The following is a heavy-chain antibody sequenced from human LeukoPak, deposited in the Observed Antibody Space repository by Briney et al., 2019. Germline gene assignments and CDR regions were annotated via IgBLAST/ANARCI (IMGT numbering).Heavy chain of an antibody. J-gene: IGHJ1*01. V-gene: IGHV3-33*08. CDR3: ASYTPGPQYFQH. Sequence: GGSLRLSCAASGLSVSGNFMSWVRQAPGKGLEWVAVIWYGGSNKYYADSVKGRFTISRDNSKNTLYLQMNSLRAEDTAVYYCASYTPGPQYFQHWGQGTLVTVSS. D-gene: IGHD2-15*01. CDR2: IWYGGSNK. CDR1: GLSVSGNF.